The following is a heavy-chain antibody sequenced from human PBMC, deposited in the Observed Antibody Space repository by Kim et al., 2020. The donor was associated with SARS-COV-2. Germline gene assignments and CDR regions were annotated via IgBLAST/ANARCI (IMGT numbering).Heavy chain of an antibody. CDR3: ARRPFRGYSYGYYYFDY. CDR2: INHSGST. Sequence: SETLSLTCAVYGGSFSGYYWSWIRQPPGKGLEWIGEINHSGSTNYNPSLKSRVTISVDTSKNQFSLKLSSVTAADTAVYYCARRPFRGYSYGYYYFDYWGQGTLVTVSS. D-gene: IGHD5-18*01. J-gene: IGHJ4*02. CDR1: GGSFSGYY. V-gene: IGHV4-34*01.